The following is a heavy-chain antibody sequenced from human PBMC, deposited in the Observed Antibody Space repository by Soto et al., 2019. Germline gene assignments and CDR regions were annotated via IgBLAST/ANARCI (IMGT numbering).Heavy chain of an antibody. V-gene: IGHV3-21*01. D-gene: IGHD1-26*01. CDR2: ISSSSSYI. Sequence: EVQLVESGGRLVKPGGSLRLSCAASGFTFISDSMNWVRQAPGKGLEWVSAISSSSSYIYCADSVKGRFTISRDNAKNSLYLQINSLRAEDTAVYYCARGPLGATQFDYWGQGTLVTVSS. CDR1: GFTFISDS. CDR3: ARGPLGATQFDY. J-gene: IGHJ4*02.